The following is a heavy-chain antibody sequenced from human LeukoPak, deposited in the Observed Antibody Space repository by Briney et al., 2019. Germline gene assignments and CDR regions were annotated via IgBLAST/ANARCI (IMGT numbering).Heavy chain of an antibody. J-gene: IGHJ4*02. CDR3: ATAGRITIFGVAPYDFDY. Sequence: GASVKVSCKASGYTFTSYGISWVRQAPGQGLEWMGWISAYNGNTNYAQKLQGRVTMTTDTSTSTAYMELSSLRSEDTAVYYCATAGRITIFGVAPYDFDYWGQGTLVTVSS. CDR1: GYTFTSYG. CDR2: ISAYNGNT. V-gene: IGHV1-18*01. D-gene: IGHD3-3*01.